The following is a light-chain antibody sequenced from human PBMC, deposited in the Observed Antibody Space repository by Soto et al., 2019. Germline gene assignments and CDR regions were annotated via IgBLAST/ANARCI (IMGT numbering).Light chain of an antibody. Sequence: EIVETQAPATLSVTPGERVTLSFRPSQTSPSNLAWYQQRPGPDPRPLIYAASTRATGIPARISGNGFVTEYPLTISSLQSEDFAVYYCQQYSDWPLTFGGGTEVAIK. CDR3: QQYSDWPLT. V-gene: IGKV3D-15*01. J-gene: IGKJ4*01. CDR1: QTSPSN. CDR2: AAS.